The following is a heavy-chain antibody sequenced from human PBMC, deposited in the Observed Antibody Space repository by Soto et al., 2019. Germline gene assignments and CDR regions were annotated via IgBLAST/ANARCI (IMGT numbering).Heavy chain of an antibody. CDR3: ARVVGYDILTGYYNPYNWFDP. Sequence: SETLSLTCTVSGGSISIYYWSWIRQPPGKGLEWIGYIYYSGSTNYNPSLKSRVTISVDTSKNQFSLKLSSVTAADTAVYYCARVVGYDILTGYYNPYNWFDPWGQGTLVTVSS. CDR1: GGSISIYY. J-gene: IGHJ5*02. CDR2: IYYSGST. D-gene: IGHD3-9*01. V-gene: IGHV4-59*01.